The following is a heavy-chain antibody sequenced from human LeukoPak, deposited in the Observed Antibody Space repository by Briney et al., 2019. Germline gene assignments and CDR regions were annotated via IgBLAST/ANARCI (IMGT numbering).Heavy chain of an antibody. J-gene: IGHJ4*02. V-gene: IGHV3-33*01. CDR1: GFTFSSYG. Sequence: PGRSLRLSCAASGFTFSSYGMHWVRQAPGKGLEWVAVIWYDGSNKYYADSVKGRFTISRDNSKNALYLQMNSLRAEDTAVYYCARVYSSSPVGGADYWGQGTLVTVSS. D-gene: IGHD6-6*01. CDR2: IWYDGSNK. CDR3: ARVYSSSPVGGADY.